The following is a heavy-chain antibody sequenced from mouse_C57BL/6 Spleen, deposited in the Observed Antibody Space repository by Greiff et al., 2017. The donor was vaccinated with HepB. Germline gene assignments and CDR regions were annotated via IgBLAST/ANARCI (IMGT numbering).Heavy chain of an antibody. CDR3: ARDGSSYHWYFDV. CDR2: IDPSDSYT. D-gene: IGHD1-1*01. V-gene: IGHV1-69*01. CDR1: GYTFTSYW. Sequence: QVQLQQPGAELVMPGASVKLSCKVSGYTFTSYWMHWVKQRPGQGLEWIGEIDPSDSYTNYNQKFKGKSTLTVDKSSSTAYMQLSSLTSEDSAVYYCARDGSSYHWYFDVWGTGTTVTVSS. J-gene: IGHJ1*03.